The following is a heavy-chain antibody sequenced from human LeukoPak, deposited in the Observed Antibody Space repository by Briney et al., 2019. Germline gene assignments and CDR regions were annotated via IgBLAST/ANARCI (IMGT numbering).Heavy chain of an antibody. J-gene: IGHJ4*02. CDR2: ISYDGSNK. CDR3: AKGGASGYDSPFDY. D-gene: IGHD5-12*01. V-gene: IGHV3-30-3*01. CDR1: GFTFSSYA. Sequence: GGSLRLSCAASGFTFSSYAMHWVRQAPGKGLEWVAVISYDGSNKYYADSVKGRFTISRDNSKNTLHLQMHNLRVEDTAIYYCAKGGASGYDSPFDYWGQGLLVSVSS.